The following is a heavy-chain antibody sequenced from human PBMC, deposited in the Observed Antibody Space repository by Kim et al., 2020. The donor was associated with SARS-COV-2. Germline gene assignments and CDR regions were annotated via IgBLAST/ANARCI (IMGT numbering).Heavy chain of an antibody. Sequence: ASVKVSCKASGYTFTNYFIHWVRQAPGQGLEWMGWINPNSGGTHYAQNFRGRVTVTRDTSITTAYMELSWLTSDDTALYYCARDRGPLRFCAGGSCYSDGYFDFWGQGTLLTVSS. D-gene: IGHD2-15*01. J-gene: IGHJ4*02. V-gene: IGHV1-2*02. CDR1: GYTFTNYF. CDR2: INPNSGGT. CDR3: ARDRGPLRFCAGGSCYSDGYFDF.